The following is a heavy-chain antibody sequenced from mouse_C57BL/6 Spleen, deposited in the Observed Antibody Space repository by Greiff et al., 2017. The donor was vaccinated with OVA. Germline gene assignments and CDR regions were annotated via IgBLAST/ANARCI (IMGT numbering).Heavy chain of an antibody. J-gene: IGHJ4*01. CDR2: IDPETGGT. CDR3: TRKGRDDYAMDY. CDR1: GYTFTDYE. Sequence: QVHVKQSGAELVRPGASVTLSCKASGYTFTDYEMHWVKQTPVHGLEWIGAIDPETGGTAYNQKFKGKAILTADKSSSTAYMELRSLTSEDSAVYYCTRKGRDDYAMDYWGQGTSVTVSS. V-gene: IGHV1-15*01.